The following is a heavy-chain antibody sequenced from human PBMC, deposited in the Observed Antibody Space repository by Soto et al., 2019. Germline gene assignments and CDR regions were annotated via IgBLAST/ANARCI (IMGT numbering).Heavy chain of an antibody. V-gene: IGHV1-18*01. D-gene: IGHD3-10*01. Sequence: ASVKVSCKASGYTFTSYGISWVRQAPGQGLEWMGWISAYNGNTNYAQKLQGRVNMTTDTSTSTAYMELRSLRSDDTAVYYCARDPFPLLWFGSSYYYYGMDVWGQGTTVTVSS. J-gene: IGHJ6*02. CDR2: ISAYNGNT. CDR1: GYTFTSYG. CDR3: ARDPFPLLWFGSSYYYYGMDV.